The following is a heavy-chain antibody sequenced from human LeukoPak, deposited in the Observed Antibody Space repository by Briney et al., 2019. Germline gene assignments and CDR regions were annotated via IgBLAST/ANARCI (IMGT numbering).Heavy chain of an antibody. CDR3: ARHASYSSSWYPFQH. Sequence: SETLSLTCSVSGGSITSHYWSWIRQPAGKGLEWIGNIYDSGSTNYNPSLKSRVTISVDTSNNQFSLKLNSVTAADTAVYYCARHASYSSSWYPFQHWGQGTLVTVSS. CDR2: IYDSGST. CDR1: GGSITSHY. D-gene: IGHD6-13*01. V-gene: IGHV4-59*08. J-gene: IGHJ1*01.